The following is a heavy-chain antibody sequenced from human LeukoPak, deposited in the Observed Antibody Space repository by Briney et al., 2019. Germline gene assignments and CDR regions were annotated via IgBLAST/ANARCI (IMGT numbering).Heavy chain of an antibody. CDR1: GYIFTAYY. V-gene: IGHV1-2*02. CDR2: INPNSGGT. J-gene: IGHJ3*01. Sequence: ASVKVSCKASGYIFTAYYIHWLRQAPGQGLEWMGWINPNSGGTSFALNFQGRVTLTRDTSISTVYMELSRLRFGDTAVYSCARGLCGYALGAFDVWGQGTMVTVSS. CDR3: ARGLCGYALGAFDV. D-gene: IGHD2-2*01.